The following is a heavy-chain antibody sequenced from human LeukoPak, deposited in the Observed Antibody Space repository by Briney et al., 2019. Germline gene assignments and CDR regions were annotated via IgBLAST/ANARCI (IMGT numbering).Heavy chain of an antibody. CDR3: ARAPIDY. J-gene: IGHJ4*02. CDR1: GFTFSSYW. Sequence: GSLRLSCVGSGFTFSSYWMTWVRQAPGKGLEWVANIKDEGSEKYSVDSVKGRFTISRDNAKNLLYLQMSSLRAEDTAVYYCARAPIDYWGQGTLVTVSS. V-gene: IGHV3-7*04. CDR2: IKDEGSEK.